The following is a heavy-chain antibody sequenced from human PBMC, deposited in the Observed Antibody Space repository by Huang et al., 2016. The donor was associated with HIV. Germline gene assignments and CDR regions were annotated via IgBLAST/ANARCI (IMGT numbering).Heavy chain of an antibody. CDR2: ISYDGRSQ. CDR1: GFKLSGFG. CDR3: AKESRWFSDFDH. J-gene: IGHJ4*02. V-gene: IGHV3-30*18. Sequence: QVHLVESGGGVVQPGGSLRLSCAASGFKLSGFGMHWVRQAPGKGLEWVAVISYDGRSQCYIDSVKGRFTISRDNSDNTLSLQMKGLRPDDTAVYYCAKESRWFSDFDHWGQGVLVSVSS. D-gene: IGHD2-15*01.